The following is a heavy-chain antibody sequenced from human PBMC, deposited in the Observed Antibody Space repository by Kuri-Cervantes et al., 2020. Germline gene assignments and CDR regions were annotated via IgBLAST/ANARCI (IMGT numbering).Heavy chain of an antibody. CDR2: IYYSGST. CDR3: AREYGLGGSSGWYEVPLPSGAFDI. V-gene: IGHV4-59*01. J-gene: IGHJ3*02. CDR1: GGSISSYY. Sequence: GSLRLSCTVSGGSISSYYRSWIRQPAGKGLEWIGYIYYSGSTNYNPSLKSRVTISVDTSKNQFSLKLSSVTAADTAVYYCAREYGLGGSSGWYEVPLPSGAFDIWGQGTMVTVSS. D-gene: IGHD6-19*01.